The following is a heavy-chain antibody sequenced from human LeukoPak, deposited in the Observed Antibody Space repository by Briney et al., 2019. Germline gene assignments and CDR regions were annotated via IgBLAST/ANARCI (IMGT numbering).Heavy chain of an antibody. CDR1: GGTFSSYA. CDR3: ARASITFGGVIGEFDP. D-gene: IGHD3-16*02. J-gene: IGHJ5*02. Sequence: ASVKVSCKASGGTFSSYAISWVRQAPGQGLEWMGGIIPIFGTANYAQKFQGRVTITADESTSTAYMELSSLRSDDTAVYYCARASITFGGVIGEFDPWGQGTLVTVSS. CDR2: IIPIFGTA. V-gene: IGHV1-69*13.